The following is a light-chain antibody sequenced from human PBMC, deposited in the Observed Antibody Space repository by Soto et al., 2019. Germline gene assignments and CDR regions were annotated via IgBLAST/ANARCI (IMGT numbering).Light chain of an antibody. V-gene: IGKV1-5*03. CDR2: KAS. CDR3: QQRSNWRWT. CDR1: QSIGSW. J-gene: IGKJ1*01. Sequence: RMTQSPSTLSASVGDRVTITCRASQSIGSWLAWYQQKPGKAPKLLIYKASSLESGVPSRFSGSGSGTDFTLTISSLEPEDFAVYYCQQRSNWRWTFGQGTKVDIK.